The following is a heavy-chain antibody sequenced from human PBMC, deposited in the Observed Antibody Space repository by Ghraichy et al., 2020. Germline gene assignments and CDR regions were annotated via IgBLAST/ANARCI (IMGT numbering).Heavy chain of an antibody. D-gene: IGHD6-13*01. CDR3: ARPTGGKQQLLKVGNDAFDI. Sequence: SETLSLTCTVSGGSISSSSYYWGWIRQPPGKGLEWIGSIYYSGSTYYNPSLKSRVTISVDTSKNQFSLKLSSVTAADTAVYYCARPTGGKQQLLKVGNDAFDIWGQGTMVTVSS. CDR2: IYYSGST. CDR1: GGSISSSSYY. J-gene: IGHJ3*02. V-gene: IGHV4-39*07.